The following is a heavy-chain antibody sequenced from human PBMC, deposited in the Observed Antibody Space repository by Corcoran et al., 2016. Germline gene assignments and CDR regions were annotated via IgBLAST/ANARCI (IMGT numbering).Heavy chain of an antibody. V-gene: IGHV3-21*01. CDR1: GFTFSSYS. Sequence: EVQLVESGGGLVKPGGSLRLSCAASGFTFSSYSMNWVRQAPGKGLEWVSSISSSSSYIYYADSVKGRFTISRDNAKNSLYLQMNSLRAEDTAVYYCARLVLRFLEWPRRGAYSNGMDVWGQGTTVTVSS. J-gene: IGHJ6*02. CDR2: ISSSSSYI. D-gene: IGHD3-3*01. CDR3: ARLVLRFLEWPRRGAYSNGMDV.